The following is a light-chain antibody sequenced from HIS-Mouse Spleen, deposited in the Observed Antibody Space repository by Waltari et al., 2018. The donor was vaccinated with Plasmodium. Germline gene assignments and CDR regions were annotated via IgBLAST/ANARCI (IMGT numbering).Light chain of an antibody. CDR1: QSVSRSY. J-gene: IGKJ2*01. CDR3: QQDYNLPYT. Sequence: EIVMTQSPATLSLSPGERATLSCRASQSVSRSYLSWYQQKPGQAPRLLIYGASTRATGMPARFSGSGSGTDFTLTISSLQPEDFAVYYCQQDYNLPYTFGQGTKLEIK. V-gene: IGKV3D-7*01. CDR2: GAS.